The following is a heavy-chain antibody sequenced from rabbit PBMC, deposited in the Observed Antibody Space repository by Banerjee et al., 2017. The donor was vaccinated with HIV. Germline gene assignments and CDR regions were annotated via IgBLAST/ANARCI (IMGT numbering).Heavy chain of an antibody. CDR1: GIDFSSYCY. Sequence: QQQLEESGGGLVKPGGTLTLTCKASGIDFSSYCYMCWVRQAPGKGLELIACIYTSSGSTWYASWVNGRFTISRSTSLNTVDLKMTSLTVADTATYFCARDLAGVIGWNFGLWGPGDPGHRL. D-gene: IGHD4-1*01. CDR2: IYTSSGST. J-gene: IGHJ4*01. CDR3: ARDLAGVIGWNFGL. V-gene: IGHV1S43*01.